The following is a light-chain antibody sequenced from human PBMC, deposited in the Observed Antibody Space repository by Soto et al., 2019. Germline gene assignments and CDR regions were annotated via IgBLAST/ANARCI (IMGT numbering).Light chain of an antibody. CDR2: AAS. Sequence: IRMTQSPSSFSASTGDRVTMTFRASEGISRYFAWYQQKPGKASKLLIYAASTLQSGVPSRFSGSGSGTDFTLTISCLQSEDFATYYCQQYYSYPLTFGGGTKVDI. CDR1: EGISRY. CDR3: QQYYSYPLT. J-gene: IGKJ4*01. V-gene: IGKV1-8*01.